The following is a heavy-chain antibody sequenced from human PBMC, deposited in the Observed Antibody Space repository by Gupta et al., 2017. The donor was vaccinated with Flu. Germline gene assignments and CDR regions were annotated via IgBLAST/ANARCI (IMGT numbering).Heavy chain of an antibody. CDR1: GGSISSYY. V-gene: IGHV4-59*01. CDR3: ARSGFSGYDGHFDY. D-gene: IGHD5-12*01. CDR2: IYYRGST. J-gene: IGHJ4*02. Sequence: QVQLQESGPGLVKPSETLSLTCSVSGGSISSYYWSWIRQPPGKGLEWIGYIYYRGSTNYNPSLESRVTISIDTSKNQFSLDLSSVTAADTAVYYCARSGFSGYDGHFDYWGQGTLVTVSS.